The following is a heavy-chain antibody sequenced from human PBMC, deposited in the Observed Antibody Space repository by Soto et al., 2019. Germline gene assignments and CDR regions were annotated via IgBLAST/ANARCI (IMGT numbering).Heavy chain of an antibody. Sequence: QVQLVESGGGVVQPGRSLRVSCAASGFTFSSYGMHWVRQAPGKGLEWVAVISYDGSNKYYADSVKGRFTISRDNSKNXXYLQMNSLRAEDTAVYYCANAPAIVLVPAAMGGDYWGQGTLVTVSS. J-gene: IGHJ4*02. CDR2: ISYDGSNK. CDR1: GFTFSSYG. CDR3: ANAPAIVLVPAAMGGDY. D-gene: IGHD2-2*01. V-gene: IGHV3-30*18.